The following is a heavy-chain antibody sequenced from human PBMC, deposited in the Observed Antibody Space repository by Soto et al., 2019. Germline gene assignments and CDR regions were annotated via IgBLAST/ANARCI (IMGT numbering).Heavy chain of an antibody. Sequence: ASVKVSCKAAGYSFTGHYMHWVRQAPGQGLEWMGWINPNSGGTNYAQKFQGRVTMTRDTSISTAYMELSRLRSDDTAVYYCARASYCRRGSCSPSLLYGMDVWGQGTTVTVSS. V-gene: IGHV1-2*02. J-gene: IGHJ6*02. D-gene: IGHD2-15*01. CDR3: ARASYCRRGSCSPSLLYGMDV. CDR1: GYSFTGHY. CDR2: INPNSGGT.